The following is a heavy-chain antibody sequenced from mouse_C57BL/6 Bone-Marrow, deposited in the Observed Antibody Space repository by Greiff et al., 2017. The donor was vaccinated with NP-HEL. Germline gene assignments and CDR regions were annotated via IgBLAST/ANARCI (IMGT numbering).Heavy chain of an antibody. CDR3: ARYYYGNFYWYFDV. V-gene: IGHV1-42*01. CDR1: GYSFTGYY. CDR2: INPSTGGT. D-gene: IGHD2-1*01. J-gene: IGHJ1*03. Sequence: EVQLQQSGPELVKPGASVKISCKASGYSFTGYYMNWVKQSPEKSLEWIGEINPSTGGTTYNQKFKAKATLTVDKSSSTAYMQLKSLTSEDSAVYYCARYYYGNFYWYFDVWGTGTTVTVSS.